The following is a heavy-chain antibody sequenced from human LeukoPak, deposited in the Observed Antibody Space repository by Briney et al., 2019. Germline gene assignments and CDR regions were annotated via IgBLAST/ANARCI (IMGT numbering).Heavy chain of an antibody. CDR1: GFTFSSYA. J-gene: IGHJ4*02. Sequence: GGSLRLSCAASGFTFSSYAMSWVRQAPGKGLEWVSAISGSGGSTYYADSVKGRFTISRDNSKNTLYLQMNSLRAEDTAVYYCAKDREPQADYGDYPTVLDYWGQGTLVTVSS. CDR2: ISGSGGST. CDR3: AKDREPQADYGDYPTVLDY. V-gene: IGHV3-23*01. D-gene: IGHD4-17*01.